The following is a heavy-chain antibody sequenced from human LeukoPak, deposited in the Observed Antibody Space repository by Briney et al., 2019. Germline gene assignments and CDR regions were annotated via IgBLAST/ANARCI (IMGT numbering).Heavy chain of an antibody. D-gene: IGHD3-16*02. CDR3: AKDYDYVWGSYPSNWFDP. J-gene: IGHJ5*02. CDR1: GFTFSSYA. Sequence: PGRSLRLSCAASGFTFSSYAMSWVRQAPGKGLEWVSAISGSGGSTYYADSVKGRFTISRDNSKNTLYLQMNSLRAEDTAVYYCAKDYDYVWGSYPSNWFDPWGQGTLVTVSS. V-gene: IGHV3-23*01. CDR2: ISGSGGST.